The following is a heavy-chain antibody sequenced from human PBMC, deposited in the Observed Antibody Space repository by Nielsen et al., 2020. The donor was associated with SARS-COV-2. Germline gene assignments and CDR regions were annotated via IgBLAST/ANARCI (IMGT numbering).Heavy chain of an antibody. D-gene: IGHD5-18*01. CDR2: ISGSGGST. J-gene: IGHJ4*02. CDR1: GFTFSSYA. V-gene: IGHV3-23*01. Sequence: GESLKISCAASGFTFSSYAMSWVRQAPGKGLEWVSAISGSGGSTYYAVSVKGRFTISRDNSKNTLYLQMNSLRAEDTAVYYCAKTRRGYSYGPTDDYWGQGTLVTVSS. CDR3: AKTRRGYSYGPTDDY.